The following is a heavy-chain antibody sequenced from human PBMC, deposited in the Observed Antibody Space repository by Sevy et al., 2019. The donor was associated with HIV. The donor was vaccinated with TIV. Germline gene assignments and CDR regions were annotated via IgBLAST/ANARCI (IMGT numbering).Heavy chain of an antibody. CDR3: ARESYDFWTGPVDYDYGMDV. CDR1: GYSFSDSGYY. D-gene: IGHD3-3*01. CDR2: INPKSGAT. Sequence: ASVKVSCKASGYSFSDSGYYVHWVRQAPGQGLEWMGWINPKSGATKYAQKFQGRVTMTRDTSVSTANMELTRLTSENTAVYYCARESYDFWTGPVDYDYGMDVWGQGTTVTVSS. J-gene: IGHJ6*02. V-gene: IGHV1-2*02.